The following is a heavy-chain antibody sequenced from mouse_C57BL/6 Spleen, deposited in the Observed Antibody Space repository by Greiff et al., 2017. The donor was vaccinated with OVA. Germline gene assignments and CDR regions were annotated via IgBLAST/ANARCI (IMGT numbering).Heavy chain of an antibody. V-gene: IGHV1-55*01. CDR2: IYPVSGST. CDR1: GFTFTSYW. D-gene: IGHD2-1*01. CDR3: ASTTGFGY. J-gene: IGHJ2*01. Sequence: QVQLQQPGAELVKPGASVKMSCKASGFTFTSYWITWVTQRPGQGLEWIGDIYPVSGSTNYNEKFKSKATLTVDPSSSTAYMQLRSLTSEDSAVYDCASTTGFGYWGQGATLTVAT.